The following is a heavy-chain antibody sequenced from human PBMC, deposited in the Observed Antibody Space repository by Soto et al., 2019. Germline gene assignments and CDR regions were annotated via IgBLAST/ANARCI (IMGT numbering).Heavy chain of an antibody. V-gene: IGHV3-48*01. J-gene: IGHJ6*02. CDR2: ISGSGSTT. CDR3: AKDLGTAYCGGDCYRYLYGMDV. CDR1: GFTFSRYS. D-gene: IGHD2-21*02. Sequence: GGPLRLSFPASGFTFSRYSMNWVRLAPGKELEWVSYISGSGSTTHYADSVKGRFTISRDNAKNSLYLQMSSLRAEDTAVYYCAKDLGTAYCGGDCYRYLYGMDVWGQGTTVTVSS.